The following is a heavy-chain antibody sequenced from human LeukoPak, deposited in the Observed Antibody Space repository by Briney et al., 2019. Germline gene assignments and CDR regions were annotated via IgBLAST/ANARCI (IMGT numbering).Heavy chain of an antibody. CDR2: IYYSGST. Sequence: SETLSLTCTVSGNSISSYYWNWIRQPPGKGLEWIGYIYYSGSTNYNPSLKSRVTISVDTSKNQFSLKLSSVTAADTAVYYCAREQGYYFDYWGQGTLVTVSS. V-gene: IGHV4-59*01. J-gene: IGHJ4*02. CDR1: GNSISSYY. CDR3: AREQGYYFDY.